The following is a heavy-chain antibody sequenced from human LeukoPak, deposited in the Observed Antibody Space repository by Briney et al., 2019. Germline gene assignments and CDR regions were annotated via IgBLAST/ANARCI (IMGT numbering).Heavy chain of an antibody. CDR3: ARSYRPPPYYYMDV. J-gene: IGHJ6*03. CDR2: ISSSGSTI. D-gene: IGHD3-16*02. Sequence: GGSLRLSCAASGFTFSDYYMSWIRQAPGKGLEWVSYISSSGSTIYYADSVEGRFTISRDNAKNSLYLQMNSLRAEDTAVYYCARSYRPPPYYYMDVWGKGTTVTVSS. V-gene: IGHV3-11*04. CDR1: GFTFSDYY.